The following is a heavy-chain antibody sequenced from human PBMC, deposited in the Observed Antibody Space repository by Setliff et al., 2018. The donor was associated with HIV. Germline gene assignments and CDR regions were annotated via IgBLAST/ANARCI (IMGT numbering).Heavy chain of an antibody. CDR3: AISYYYGSGIPGYYFDY. J-gene: IGHJ4*02. V-gene: IGHV4-38-2*02. D-gene: IGHD3-10*01. Sequence: SETLSLTCTVSGYSISSGYYWGWIRQPPGKGLEWIGSIYYSGSTYYNPPLKSRVTISVDTSKNQFSLKLSSVTAADTAVYYCAISYYYGSGIPGYYFDYWGQGTLVTVSS. CDR2: IYYSGST. CDR1: GYSISSGYY.